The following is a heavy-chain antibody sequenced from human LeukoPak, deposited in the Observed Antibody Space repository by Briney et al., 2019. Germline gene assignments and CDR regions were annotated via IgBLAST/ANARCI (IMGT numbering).Heavy chain of an antibody. Sequence: GGSLRLSCAASGFTFSGYAMSWVRQAPGKELEWVSSISTSGVSTSYADSVKGRFTISRDNSKNTLSLQMNGLRAEDTAIYYCAKGGSRSWFDPWGQGTLVTVSS. CDR1: GFTFSGYA. D-gene: IGHD5-12*01. J-gene: IGHJ5*02. V-gene: IGHV3-23*01. CDR3: AKGGSRSWFDP. CDR2: ISTSGVST.